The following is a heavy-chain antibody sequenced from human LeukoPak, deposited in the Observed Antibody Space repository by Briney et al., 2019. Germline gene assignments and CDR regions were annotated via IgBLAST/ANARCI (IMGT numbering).Heavy chain of an antibody. CDR2: IYPGDSET. Sequence: LGESLIISCKGSGYSFTNYWIGCLRQMPGKGLELMGIIYPGDSETKYSPSFQGQVTISADKSIRIAYLQWNSLKTSDTAMYYCARPLRYSSGWPPVGYWGQGTLVTVSS. CDR3: ARPLRYSSGWPPVGY. J-gene: IGHJ4*02. V-gene: IGHV5-51*01. D-gene: IGHD6-19*01. CDR1: GYSFTNYW.